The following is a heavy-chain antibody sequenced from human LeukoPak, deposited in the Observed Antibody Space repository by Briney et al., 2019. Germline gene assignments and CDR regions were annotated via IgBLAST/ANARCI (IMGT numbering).Heavy chain of an antibody. CDR3: AKDLGVGASVATFFDY. CDR2: ISYDGSNK. D-gene: IGHD1-26*01. J-gene: IGHJ4*02. V-gene: IGHV3-30*18. CDR1: GFTFSSYG. Sequence: GGSLRLSCAASGFTFSSYGMHWVRQAPGKGLEWVAVISYDGSNKYYADSVKGRFTISRDNSKNTLYLQMNSLRAEDTAVYYCAKDLGVGASVATFFDYWGQGTLVTASS.